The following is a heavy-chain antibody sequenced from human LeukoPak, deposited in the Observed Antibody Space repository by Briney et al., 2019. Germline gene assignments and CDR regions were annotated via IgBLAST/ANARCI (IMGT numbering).Heavy chain of an antibody. Sequence: WASVKVSCKASGYTFTSYDINWVRQATGQGLEWMGWMNPNSGNTGYAQKFQGRVTMTRDTSISTAYMELSRLRSDDTAVYYCARFRRGVNWSDPWGQGTLVTVSS. CDR1: GYTFTSYD. CDR3: ARFRRGVNWSDP. D-gene: IGHD3-16*01. J-gene: IGHJ5*02. V-gene: IGHV1-8*01. CDR2: MNPNSGNT.